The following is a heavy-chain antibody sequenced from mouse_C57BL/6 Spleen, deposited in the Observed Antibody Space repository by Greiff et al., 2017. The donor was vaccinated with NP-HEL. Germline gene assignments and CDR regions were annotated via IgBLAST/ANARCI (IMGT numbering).Heavy chain of an antibody. J-gene: IGHJ2*01. V-gene: IGHV1-15*01. Sequence: VQLQQSGAELVRPGASVTLSCKASGYTFTDYEMHWVKQTPVHGLEWIGAIDPETGGTAYNQKFKGKAILTADKSSSTAYMELRSLTSEDSAVFYCTREVYVYATDYRGQGTPLTVSS. D-gene: IGHD2-2*01. CDR1: GYTFTDYE. CDR3: TREVYVYATDY. CDR2: IDPETGGT.